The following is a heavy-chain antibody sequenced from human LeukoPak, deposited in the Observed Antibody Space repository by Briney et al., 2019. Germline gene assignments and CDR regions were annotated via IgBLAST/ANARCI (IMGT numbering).Heavy chain of an antibody. V-gene: IGHV3-48*03. Sequence: PGGSLRLSCVASGFTFSSYEMNWVRQAPGKGLEWLSYISSSRTTYYADSVKGRFTTSRDNAKNSLYLQMNSMRAEDTAVYYCARDGRDGYNDFDYWGQGTLVTVSS. CDR3: ARDGRDGYNDFDY. J-gene: IGHJ4*02. CDR2: ISSSRTT. CDR1: GFTFSSYE. D-gene: IGHD5-24*01.